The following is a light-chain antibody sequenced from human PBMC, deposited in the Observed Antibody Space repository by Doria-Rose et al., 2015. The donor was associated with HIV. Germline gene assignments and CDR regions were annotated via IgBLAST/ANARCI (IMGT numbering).Light chain of an antibody. CDR3: QQRSNWPPIFT. Sequence: EIVLTQSPATLSLSPGERATLSCRASQSVSSNLAWYQQKPGQAPRLLIYDASNRATGIPARFSGSGSGTDFTLTISSLEPEDFAVYFCQQRSNWPPIFTFSPGTKVDI. V-gene: IGKV3-11*01. CDR2: DAS. J-gene: IGKJ3*01. CDR1: QSVSSN.